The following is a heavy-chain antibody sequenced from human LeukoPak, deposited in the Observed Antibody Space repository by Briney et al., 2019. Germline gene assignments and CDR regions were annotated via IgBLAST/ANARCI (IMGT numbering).Heavy chain of an antibody. Sequence: ASVKVSCKVSGYTLTELSMHWVRQAPGKGLEWMGGFDPEDGETIYAQKFQGRVTMTGDTSTSTVYMELSSLRSEDTAVYYCATLGKTTRRAEAFVGYWGQGTLVTVSS. CDR3: ATLGKTTRRAEAFVGY. CDR2: FDPEDGET. J-gene: IGHJ4*02. CDR1: GYTLTELS. V-gene: IGHV1-24*01. D-gene: IGHD3-16*01.